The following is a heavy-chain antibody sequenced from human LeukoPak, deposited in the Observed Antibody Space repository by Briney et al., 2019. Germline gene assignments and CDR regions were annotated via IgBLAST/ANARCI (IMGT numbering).Heavy chain of an antibody. V-gene: IGHV3-11*04. CDR1: GCTFSDYY. Sequence: GGSLRLSCAASGCTFSDYYMSWMRQAPGKGLEWVSYISSNGSTIYYADSVKGRFTISRDNAKNSLYLQMNSLRAEDTAVYYCARGTMIVVPLYYYYMDVWGKGTTVTVSS. D-gene: IGHD3-22*01. CDR3: ARGTMIVVPLYYYYMDV. J-gene: IGHJ6*03. CDR2: ISSNGSTI.